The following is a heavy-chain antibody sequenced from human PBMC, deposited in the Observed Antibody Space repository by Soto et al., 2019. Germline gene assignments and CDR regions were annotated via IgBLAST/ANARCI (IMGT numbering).Heavy chain of an antibody. CDR1: GGTFSSYA. J-gene: IGHJ4*02. V-gene: IGHV1-69*01. D-gene: IGHD6-19*01. CDR2: IIPIFGTA. Sequence: QVQLVQSGAEVKKPGSSVKVSCKASGGTFSSYAISWVRQAPGQGLEWMGGIIPIFGTANYAQKFQGRVTITADESTSTAYMYLSSLRSEDTAVYYCARDATTYSSGWYVYFDYWGQGTLVTVSS. CDR3: ARDATTYSSGWYVYFDY.